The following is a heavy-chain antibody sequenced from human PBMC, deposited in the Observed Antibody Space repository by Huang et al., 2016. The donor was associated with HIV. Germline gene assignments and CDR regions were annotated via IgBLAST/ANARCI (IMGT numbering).Heavy chain of an antibody. D-gene: IGHD2-2*01. Sequence: EVQMVESGGGLVQPGGSLRLSCAASGFTFSSYWMHGVRQAPGKGLVGVSRIKSYGSSTMYADSVKGRFTISRDNAKSTLYLQMNSLTAEDTAVYYCASYQSRLLWYVFDIWGRGTMVTVSS. V-gene: IGHV3-74*03. CDR1: GFTFSSYW. J-gene: IGHJ3*02. CDR3: ASYQSRLLWYVFDI. CDR2: IKSYGSST.